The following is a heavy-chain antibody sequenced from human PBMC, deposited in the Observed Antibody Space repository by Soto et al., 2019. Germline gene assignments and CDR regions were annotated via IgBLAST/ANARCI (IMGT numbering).Heavy chain of an antibody. Sequence: QVQLVQSGAEVRKPGASVKVSCKASGYTYSTSSMSWLRQAPGQGLEWMGWISTYNGDTNDAPKFQDRVTMTSDTSTSTVYMELRSLRSDDTAVYYCARAGAAPYYYYGMDVWGQGTRVTVSS. J-gene: IGHJ6*02. CDR3: ARAGAAPYYYYGMDV. CDR1: GYTYSTSS. CDR2: ISTYNGDT. V-gene: IGHV1-18*01. D-gene: IGHD2-15*01.